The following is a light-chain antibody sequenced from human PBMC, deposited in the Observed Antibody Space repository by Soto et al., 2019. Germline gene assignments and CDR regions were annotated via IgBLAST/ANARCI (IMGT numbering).Light chain of an antibody. CDR2: GAS. Sequence: EIVMMQFPATLSVSPGERVTLSCRASQSVSQSVTTNLAWYQQKPGQAPRLLIYGASTRATGIPARFSGSGSGTDFTLTVSSLQPEDFAVYYCQHDYNLLTFGGGTKVDIK. J-gene: IGKJ4*01. CDR3: QHDYNLLT. CDR1: QSVSQSVTTN. V-gene: IGKV3D-15*02.